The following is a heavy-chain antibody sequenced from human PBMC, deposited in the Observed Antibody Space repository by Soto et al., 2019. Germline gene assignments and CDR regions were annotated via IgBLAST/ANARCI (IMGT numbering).Heavy chain of an antibody. CDR3: ARDPAAIYDYVWGSYRPPTYYFDY. CDR1: GYTFTGYY. D-gene: IGHD3-16*02. V-gene: IGHV1-2*02. CDR2: INPNSGST. Sequence: ASVKVSCKASGYTFTGYYMHWVRQAPGQGLEWMGWINPNSGSTNYAQKFQGRVTMTRDTSTSTAYMELSSLRSEDTAVYYCARDPAAIYDYVWGSYRPPTYYFDYWGQGTLVTVSS. J-gene: IGHJ4*02.